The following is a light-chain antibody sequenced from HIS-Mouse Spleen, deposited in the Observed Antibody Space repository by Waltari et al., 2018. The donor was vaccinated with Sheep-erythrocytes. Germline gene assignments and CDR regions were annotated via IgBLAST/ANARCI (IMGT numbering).Light chain of an antibody. J-gene: IGLJ2*01. CDR1: SSTIGSNY. V-gene: IGLV1-47*01. CDR2: RNN. CDR3: AAWDDSLSGVV. Sequence: QSVLTQPPSASGTPGQRVTISCSGSSSTIGSNYVYWYQQLTGTAPKLLIYRNNQRPSGVPDRFSGSKSGTSASLAISGLRSEDEADYYCAAWDDSLSGVVFGGGTKLTVL.